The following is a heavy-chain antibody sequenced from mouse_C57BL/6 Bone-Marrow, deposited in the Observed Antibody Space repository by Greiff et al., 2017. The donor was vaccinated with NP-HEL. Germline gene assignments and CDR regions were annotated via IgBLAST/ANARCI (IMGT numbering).Heavy chain of an antibody. CDR2: INPYNGGT. CDR1: GYTFTDYY. D-gene: IGHD2-3*01. V-gene: IGHV1-19*01. Sequence: VQLQQSGPVLVKPGASVKMSCKASGYTFTDYYMNWVKQSHGKSLEWIGVINPYNGGTSYNQKFKGKATLTVDKSSSTAYMELNSLTSEDSAVYYCAPIYDGYFYWYFDVWGTGTTVTVSS. J-gene: IGHJ1*03. CDR3: APIYDGYFYWYFDV.